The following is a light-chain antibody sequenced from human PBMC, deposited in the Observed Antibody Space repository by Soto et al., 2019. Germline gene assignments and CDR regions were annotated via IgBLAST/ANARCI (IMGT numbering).Light chain of an antibody. CDR1: SSNIGSNS. V-gene: IGLV1-47*01. Sequence: QLVLTQPPSASGTPGQRVTISCSGSSSNIGSNSVCWYQQLPGTAPKLLIYRNNQRPSGVPDRFSGSKSGTSASLAISGLRSEDEADYYCSSWDDSLSGHVVFGGGTKLTVL. CDR3: SSWDDSLSGHVV. J-gene: IGLJ2*01. CDR2: RNN.